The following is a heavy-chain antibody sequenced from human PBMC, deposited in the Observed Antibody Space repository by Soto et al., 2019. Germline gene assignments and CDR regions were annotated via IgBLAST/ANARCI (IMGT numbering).Heavy chain of an antibody. CDR2: IYYSGST. CDR3: ARGVTGPYYYGMDV. J-gene: IGHJ6*02. Sequence: PSETLSLTCPVSGGSISSYYWSWIRQPPGKGLEWIGYIYYSGSTNYNPSLKSRVTISVDTSKNQFSLKLSSVTAADTAVYYCARGVTGPYYYGMDVWGQGTTVTVSS. CDR1: GGSISSYY. D-gene: IGHD2-21*02. V-gene: IGHV4-59*01.